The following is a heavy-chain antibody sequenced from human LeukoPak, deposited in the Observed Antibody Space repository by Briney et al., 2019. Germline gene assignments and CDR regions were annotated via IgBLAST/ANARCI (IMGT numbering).Heavy chain of an antibody. D-gene: IGHD3-10*01. CDR2: IYYSGST. CDR3: ARDQEDSGTDY. Sequence: PSETLSLTCTVSGGSISSYYWSWIRQPPGKGLEWIGYIYYSGSTNYNPSLKSRVTISVDTSKNQFSLKLSPVTAADTAVYYCARDQEDSGTDYWGQGTLVTVSS. CDR1: GGSISSYY. J-gene: IGHJ4*02. V-gene: IGHV4-59*01.